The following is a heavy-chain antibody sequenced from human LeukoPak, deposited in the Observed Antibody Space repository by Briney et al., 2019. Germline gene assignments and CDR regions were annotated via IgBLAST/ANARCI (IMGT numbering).Heavy chain of an antibody. D-gene: IGHD4-23*01. CDR1: GVSFTSHH. CDR2: VKHRGTT. V-gene: IGHV4-34*01. J-gene: IGHJ4*02. Sequence: TSETLSLTCAVYGVSFTSHHWNWIRQSAGKGLEWIGEVKHRGTTNYNPSLKSRVTISVDTSKNQLFLKLTSVIAADTAVYYCATDPTMVVTLAYYFDFWGQGTLVTVSS. CDR3: ATDPTMVVTLAYYFDF.